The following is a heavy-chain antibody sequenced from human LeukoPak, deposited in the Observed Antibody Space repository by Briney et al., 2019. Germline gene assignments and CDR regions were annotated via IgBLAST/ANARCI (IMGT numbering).Heavy chain of an antibody. CDR2: ISYSGNT. Sequence: SETLSLTCTVSGDSMSSTNYYWACVRQPPGKGLEWVGSISYSGNTYYNPSLKSRVTMSVDTSKSQFSLNLSSVTAADTAVYYCVRRREYTSSYGMDVWGQGTTVTVAS. CDR3: VRRREYTSSYGMDV. CDR1: GDSMSSTNYY. V-gene: IGHV4-39*01. J-gene: IGHJ6*02. D-gene: IGHD2-2*01.